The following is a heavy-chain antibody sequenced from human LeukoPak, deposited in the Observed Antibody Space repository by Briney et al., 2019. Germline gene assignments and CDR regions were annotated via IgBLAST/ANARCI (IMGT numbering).Heavy chain of an antibody. CDR2: ISAYNGNT. CDR3: ARGAYGSGSYFQFDY. V-gene: IGHV1-18*04. D-gene: IGHD3-10*01. J-gene: IGHJ4*02. CDR1: GYTSTSYG. Sequence: GASVKDSCKASGYTSTSYGIRWVRQAPGQGLEWMGCISAYNGNTNYAQKLQGRVTMTTDTSTSTAYMELRSLRSDDTAVYDCARGAYGSGSYFQFDYWGQGTLVTVSS.